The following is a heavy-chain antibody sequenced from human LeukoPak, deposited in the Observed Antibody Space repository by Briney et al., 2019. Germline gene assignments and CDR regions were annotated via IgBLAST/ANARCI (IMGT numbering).Heavy chain of an antibody. CDR3: ARVEEGYGSGRRENYYYYYMDV. CDR2: IHYSGST. D-gene: IGHD3-10*01. V-gene: IGHV4-59*01. CDR1: GGSISNYY. Sequence: SKTLSLTCTVSGGSISNYYWSWIRQPPGKGLEWIGYIHYSGSTNYNPSLKSRVTISVDTSKNQFSLKLNSVTAADTAVYYCARVEEGYGSGRRENYYYYYMDVWGKGTTVTIPS. J-gene: IGHJ6*03.